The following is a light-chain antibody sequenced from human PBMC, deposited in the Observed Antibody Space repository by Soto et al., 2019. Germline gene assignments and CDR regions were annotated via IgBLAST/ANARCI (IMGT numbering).Light chain of an antibody. CDR2: DVT. J-gene: IGLJ2*01. CDR3: SSYAGNNNLV. V-gene: IGLV2-11*01. CDR1: ISDVAGYNY. Sequence: QSVLTQPRSVSGSPGQSVSISRTGTISDVAGYNYVSWYQHHPGKAPKLLISDVTKRPSWVPDRFSGSKSGNTASLTISELQAEDEADYYCSSYAGNNNLVFGGGTKLTVL.